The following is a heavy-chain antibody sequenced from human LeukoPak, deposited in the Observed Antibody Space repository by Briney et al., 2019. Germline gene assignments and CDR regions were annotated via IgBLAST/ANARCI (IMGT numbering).Heavy chain of an antibody. CDR2: IWYDGSNK. D-gene: IGHD3-3*01. V-gene: IGHV3-33*06. J-gene: IGHJ3*02. CDR3: AKGVTIDAFDI. Sequence: PGRSLRLSCAASGLTFSSYGMHWDRQAPGKGLEWVAVIWYDGSNKYYADSVKGRFTISRDNSKNTLYLQMNSLRAEDTAVYYCAKGVTIDAFDIWGQGTMVTVSS. CDR1: GLTFSSYG.